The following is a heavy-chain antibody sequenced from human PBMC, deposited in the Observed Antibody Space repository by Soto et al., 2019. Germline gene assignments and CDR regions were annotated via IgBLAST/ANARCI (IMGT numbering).Heavy chain of an antibody. Sequence: EVQLVESGGGLVQPGGSLRLSCAGSGFTFSNYWRHWVRQAPGKGLEWVSRIDHDGPTDYADSVRGRFTISRDNAENTLYLQMNSLRPEDTAVYYCVRDSHGDYWGQGTLVTVS. V-gene: IGHV3-74*01. CDR3: VRDSHGDY. J-gene: IGHJ4*02. CDR1: GFTFSNYW. CDR2: IDHDGPT.